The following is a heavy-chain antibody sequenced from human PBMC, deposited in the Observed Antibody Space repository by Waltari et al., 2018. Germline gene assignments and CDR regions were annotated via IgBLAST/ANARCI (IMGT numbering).Heavy chain of an antibody. V-gene: IGHV4-39*01. Sequence: QPPGKGLEWSGSIYYSGSTYYNPSLKSRVTISVDTSKNQFSLKLSSVTAADTAVYYCARQDYYGSGSSDYWGQGTLVTVSS. CDR2: IYYSGST. CDR3: ARQDYYGSGSSDY. J-gene: IGHJ4*02. D-gene: IGHD3-10*01.